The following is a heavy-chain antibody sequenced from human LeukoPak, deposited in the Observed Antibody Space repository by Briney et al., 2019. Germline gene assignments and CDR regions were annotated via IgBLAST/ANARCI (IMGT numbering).Heavy chain of an antibody. CDR3: ATYNNWVAGDV. D-gene: IGHD1-20*01. J-gene: IGHJ6*02. Sequence: GGSLRLSCAASGFTLSESWMSWVRQAPGQGLEWVAAIKEDGSEKDYVDSVKGRFTISRDNAKNSLYLQMNSLRGEDTAVYYCATYNNWVAGDVWGQGATVSVSS. CDR1: GFTLSESW. V-gene: IGHV3-7*01. CDR2: IKEDGSEK.